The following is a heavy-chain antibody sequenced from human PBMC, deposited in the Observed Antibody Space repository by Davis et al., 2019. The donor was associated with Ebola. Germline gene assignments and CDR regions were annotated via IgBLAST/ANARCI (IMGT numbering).Heavy chain of an antibody. CDR3: ARGRGSSLFPYYYGMDV. CDR1: GGSISSSSYY. CDR2: IYYSGST. V-gene: IGHV4-39*07. J-gene: IGHJ6*02. D-gene: IGHD6-13*01. Sequence: SETLSLTCTVSGGSISSSSYYWGWIRQPPGKGLEWIGSIYYSGSTYYNPSLKSRVTISVDTSKNQFSLKLSSVTAADTAVYYCARGRGSSLFPYYYGMDVWGQGTTVTVSS.